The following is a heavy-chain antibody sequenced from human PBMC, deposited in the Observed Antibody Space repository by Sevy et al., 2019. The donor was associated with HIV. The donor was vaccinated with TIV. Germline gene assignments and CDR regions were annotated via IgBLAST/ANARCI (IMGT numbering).Heavy chain of an antibody. J-gene: IGHJ4*02. CDR3: GRDPLLGIAREVARGGY. CDR1: GFIFSDYY. Sequence: GGSLRLSCSGSGFIFSDYYMSWIRQAPGRGLEWVSYISGSGITYYADSVEGRFTISRDNARNSLYLQMNSLRADDTAVYYGGRDPLLGIAREVARGGYWGQGTLVTVSS. V-gene: IGHV3-11*01. CDR2: ISGSGIT. D-gene: IGHD2-2*03.